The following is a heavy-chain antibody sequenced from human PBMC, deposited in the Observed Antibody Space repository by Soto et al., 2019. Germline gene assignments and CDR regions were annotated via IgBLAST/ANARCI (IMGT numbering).Heavy chain of an antibody. CDR3: ARGPDYELIDD. CDR2: IRQDGGEL. J-gene: IGHJ4*02. V-gene: IGHV3-7*04. D-gene: IGHD4-17*01. Sequence: EVQLVESGGGLVQPGGSLRLSCTASGFTFDNYYMYWVRQAPGKGLEWVANIRQDGGELYYVDSVKGRFTISRDNTRNSVYLQMTSLRAEDTAVYFCARGPDYELIDDWGQGTLVTVS. CDR1: GFTFDNYY.